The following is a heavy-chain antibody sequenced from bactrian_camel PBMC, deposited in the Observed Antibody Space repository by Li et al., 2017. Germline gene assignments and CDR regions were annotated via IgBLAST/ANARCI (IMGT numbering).Heavy chain of an antibody. CDR2: IGFDGST. Sequence: HVQLVESGGGLVQPGGSLRLSCAGSGFTFSSYCMGWFRQAPGKEREGVAAIGFDGSTSYADSVKGRFTISQDNAKNTVYLQLNSLKTEDMAMYYCAEVGRDYYSAYGAWINYWGQGTQVTVS. D-gene: IGHD4*01. J-gene: IGHJ4*01. CDR1: GFTFSSYC. CDR3: AEVGRDYYSAYGAWINY. V-gene: IGHV3S26*01.